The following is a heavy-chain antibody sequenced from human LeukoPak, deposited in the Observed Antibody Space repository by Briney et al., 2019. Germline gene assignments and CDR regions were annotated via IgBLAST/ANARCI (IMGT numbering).Heavy chain of an antibody. J-gene: IGHJ6*02. D-gene: IGHD3-22*01. V-gene: IGHV4-59*01. CDR3: ASDPAYYDTPHCMDV. CDR1: GGSISGYY. Sequence: PSETLSLTCTVSGGSISGYYWSWIRQPPGKGLEWIGDIYYSGSTNYNPSLKSRVTISVDTSKNQFSLKLSSVTAADTAVYYFASDPAYYDTPHCMDVWGQGTTVTVSS. CDR2: IYYSGST.